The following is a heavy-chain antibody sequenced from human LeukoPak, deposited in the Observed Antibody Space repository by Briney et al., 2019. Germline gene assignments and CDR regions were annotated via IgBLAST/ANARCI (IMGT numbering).Heavy chain of an antibody. CDR3: ARRKYYTIEN. CDR1: GVSFSGYY. D-gene: IGHD3-10*01. Sequence: SETLSLTCAVYGVSFSGYYWSWIRQPPGKGLEWIGEINHSGSTNYNPSLKSRVTISVDTSKNQFSLKLSSVTAADTAVYYCARRKYYTIENWGQGTLVTVSS. CDR2: INHSGST. V-gene: IGHV4-34*01. J-gene: IGHJ4*02.